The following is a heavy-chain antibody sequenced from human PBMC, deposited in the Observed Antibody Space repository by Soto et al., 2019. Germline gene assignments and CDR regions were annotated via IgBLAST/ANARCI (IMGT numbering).Heavy chain of an antibody. CDR1: GFTFSKFV. J-gene: IGHJ6*02. V-gene: IGHV3-23*01. Sequence: EVQLLESGGDLVQPGGSLRLSCAASGFTFSKFVMRWVRQTPGKGLEWVSTITETGGDTYYTDSVKGRFTISRDNSKNTLYLQMTSLRAEATALYYCTKASPDRHHMDVWGQGTTVTVSS. CDR3: TKASPDRHHMDV. CDR2: ITETGGDT.